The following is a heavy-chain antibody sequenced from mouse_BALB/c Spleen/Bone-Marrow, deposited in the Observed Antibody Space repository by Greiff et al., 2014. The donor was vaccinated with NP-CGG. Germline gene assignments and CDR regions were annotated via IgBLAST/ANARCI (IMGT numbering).Heavy chain of an antibody. CDR1: GYTFTSYW. J-gene: IGHJ3*01. Sequence: LQQSGSELVRPGASVKLSCKASGYTFTSYWMHWVKQRPGQGLEWIGNIYPGSGSTNYDEKFKSKATLTVDTSSSTAYMQLSSLTSVDSAVYYCTGAPGFADWAQGTLVTVSA. V-gene: IGHV1S22*01. CDR3: TGAPGFAD. CDR2: IYPGSGST.